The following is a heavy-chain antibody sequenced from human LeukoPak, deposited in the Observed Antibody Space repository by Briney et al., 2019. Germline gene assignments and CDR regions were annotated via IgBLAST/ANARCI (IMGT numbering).Heavy chain of an antibody. CDR2: IYHSGST. V-gene: IGHV4-4*02. CDR1: GFTFSNYW. CDR3: ARDFRGGYDFWSGYYTPYYFDY. D-gene: IGHD3-3*01. J-gene: IGHJ4*02. Sequence: PGGSLRLSCAASGFTFSNYWMSWVRQAPGKGLEWIGGIYHSGSTYYNPSLKSRVTISVDTSKNHFSLKLSSVTAADTAVYYCARDFRGGYDFWSGYYTPYYFDYWGQGTLVTVSP.